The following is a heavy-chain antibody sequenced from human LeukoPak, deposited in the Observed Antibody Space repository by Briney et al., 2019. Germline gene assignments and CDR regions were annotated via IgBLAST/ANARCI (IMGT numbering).Heavy chain of an antibody. J-gene: IGHJ5*02. CDR1: GGSFSGYY. V-gene: IGHV4-34*01. Sequence: ASETLSLTCAVYGGSFSGYYWSWIRQPPGKWLEWIGEINHSGTTNYNPSLKSRVTISVDTSSNQFSLNLSSVTAADTAVYYCARGSSWYVWFDPWGQGTLVTVSS. CDR3: ARGSSWYVWFDP. CDR2: INHSGTT. D-gene: IGHD6-13*01.